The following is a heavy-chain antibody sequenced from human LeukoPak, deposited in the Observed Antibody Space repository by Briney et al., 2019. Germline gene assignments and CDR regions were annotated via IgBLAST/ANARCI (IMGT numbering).Heavy chain of an antibody. CDR2: ISYDGSNK. V-gene: IGHV3-30-3*01. CDR3: ARGDIAAAGIGYYYYGMDV. J-gene: IGHJ6*02. CDR1: GFTFSSYA. Sequence: PGGSLRLSCAASGFTFSSYAMHWVRQAPGKGLEWVAVISYDGSNKYYADSVKGRFTISRDNSKNTLYLQMNSLRAEDTAVYYCARGDIAAAGIGYYYYGMDVWGQGTTVTVSS. D-gene: IGHD6-13*01.